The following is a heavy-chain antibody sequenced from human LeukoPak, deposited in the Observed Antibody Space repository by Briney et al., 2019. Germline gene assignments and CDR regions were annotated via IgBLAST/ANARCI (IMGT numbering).Heavy chain of an antibody. D-gene: IGHD3-22*01. V-gene: IGHV3-33*01. Sequence: GGSLRLSCAASGFTFSRYGMHWVRQGPGKGLEWVAVIWYDGSKKYYADSVKGRFTISRDNSKNTLYLQMNSLRAEDTAVYYCARDLRLGYYDSSFPDYWGQGTLVTVSS. CDR2: IWYDGSKK. CDR1: GFTFSRYG. J-gene: IGHJ4*02. CDR3: ARDLRLGYYDSSFPDY.